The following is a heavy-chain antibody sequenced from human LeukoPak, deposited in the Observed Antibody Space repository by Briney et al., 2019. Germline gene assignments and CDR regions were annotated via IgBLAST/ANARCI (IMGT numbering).Heavy chain of an antibody. CDR1: GYTFTNYG. Sequence: VASVKVSCKASGYTFTNYGISWVRQAPGQGLEWMGWISAYNGHKKYAQKVQGGVTMTRDTPTSTAYMELRSLRSDDTAVYYCARDGHRRYHYDSSGREDAFDIWGQGTMVTVSS. D-gene: IGHD3-22*01. V-gene: IGHV1-18*01. CDR2: ISAYNGHK. J-gene: IGHJ3*02. CDR3: ARDGHRRYHYDSSGREDAFDI.